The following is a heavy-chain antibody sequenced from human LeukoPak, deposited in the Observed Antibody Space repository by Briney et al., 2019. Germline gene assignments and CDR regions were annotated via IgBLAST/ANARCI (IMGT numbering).Heavy chain of an antibody. CDR1: GGSISSSSYY. CDR3: ARHEGYYDFWSGYYIQGYFDY. D-gene: IGHD3-3*01. J-gene: IGHJ4*02. Sequence: SETLSLTCTVSGGSISSSSYYWGWIRQPPGKGLEWIGSIYYSESTYYNPSLKSRVTISVDTSKNQFSLKLSSVTAADTAVYYCARHEGYYDFWSGYYIQGYFDYWGQGTLVTVSS. CDR2: IYYSEST. V-gene: IGHV4-39*01.